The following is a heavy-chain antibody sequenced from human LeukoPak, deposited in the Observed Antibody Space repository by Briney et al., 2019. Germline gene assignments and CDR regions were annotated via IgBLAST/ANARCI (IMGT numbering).Heavy chain of an antibody. CDR3: ARDTTSIAYCGGDCYSDAFDI. Sequence: SVKVSCKASGGTFSSYAISWVRQAPGQGLEWMGGIIPIFGTANYAQKFQGRVTITADESTSTAYMELSSLRSEDTAVYYCARDTTSIAYCGGDCYSDAFDIWGQGTMVTVS. V-gene: IGHV1-69*13. J-gene: IGHJ3*02. CDR1: GGTFSSYA. D-gene: IGHD2-21*01. CDR2: IIPIFGTA.